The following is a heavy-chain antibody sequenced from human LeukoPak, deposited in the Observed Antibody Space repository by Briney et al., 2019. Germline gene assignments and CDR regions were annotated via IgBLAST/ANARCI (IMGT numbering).Heavy chain of an antibody. CDR1: GFTFSSYS. CDR2: ISTSSSTI. D-gene: IGHD6-13*01. Sequence: GGSLRLPCAASGFTFSSYSMNWVRQAPGKGLEWVSHISTSSSTIYYADSVKGRFTISRDNAKNTLVLQMNSLRAEDTAVYYCARGLAAAGNSFDSWGQGTLVTVSS. J-gene: IGHJ4*02. V-gene: IGHV3-48*04. CDR3: ARGLAAAGNSFDS.